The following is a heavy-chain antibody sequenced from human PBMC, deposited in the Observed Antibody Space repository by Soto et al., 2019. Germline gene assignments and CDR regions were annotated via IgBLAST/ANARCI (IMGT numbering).Heavy chain of an antibody. CDR3: ARGLRAARPSSDWFDP. CDR2: INHSGST. J-gene: IGHJ5*02. CDR1: GGSISSGDYY. V-gene: IGHV4-39*07. D-gene: IGHD6-6*01. Sequence: SETLSLTCTVSGGSISSGDYYWSWIRQPPGKGLEWIGEINHSGSTNYNPSLKSRVTISVDTSKNQFSLKLSSVTAADTAVYYCARGLRAARPSSDWFDPWGQGTLVTVSS.